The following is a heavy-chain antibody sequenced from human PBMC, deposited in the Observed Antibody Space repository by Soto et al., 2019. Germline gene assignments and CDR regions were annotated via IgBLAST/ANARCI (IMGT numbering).Heavy chain of an antibody. Sequence: GGSLRLSCAASGFTFSSYTMNWVRQAPGKGLEWVSSISSSSNYIYYADSVKGRFTISRDNAKNSLYLQMNSLRAEDTAVYYCAKDTYYHDSSGFYVFDYWGQGTPVTVSS. V-gene: IGHV3-21*01. CDR3: AKDTYYHDSSGFYVFDY. J-gene: IGHJ4*02. D-gene: IGHD3-22*01. CDR1: GFTFSSYT. CDR2: ISSSSNYI.